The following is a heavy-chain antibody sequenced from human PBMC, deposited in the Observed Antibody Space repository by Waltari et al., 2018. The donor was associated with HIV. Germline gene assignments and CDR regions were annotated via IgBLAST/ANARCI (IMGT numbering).Heavy chain of an antibody. D-gene: IGHD2-2*01. J-gene: IGHJ1*01. CDR2: INAARDIT. CDR3: AIGGFQSTLNH. CDR1: GYDFPFYT. Sequence: VDIVQSENAWKSPGASVKISCAGSGYDFPFYTFHWVRLAPGRKLEWMGWINAARDITHYVDDFRGRVSITRDSSATRSFMELSGLSPEDAATYFCAIGGFQSTLNHWGQGT. V-gene: IGHV1-3*01.